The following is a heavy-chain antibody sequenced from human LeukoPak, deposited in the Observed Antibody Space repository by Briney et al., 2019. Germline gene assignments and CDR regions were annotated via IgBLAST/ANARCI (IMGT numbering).Heavy chain of an antibody. D-gene: IGHD3-22*01. V-gene: IGHV4-34*01. CDR3: ARRSRSWRTSYSDTSGPTGWFDP. Sequence: SETLSLTCAVYGGSFSGYYWSWIRQPPGKGLEWIVEINHSGSTNYNPSLKSRLTISVATSKNQSSLNLNPVTAADTSVYYCARRSRSWRTSYSDTSGPTGWFDPWGQGTLVIVSS. CDR1: GGSFSGYY. CDR2: INHSGST. J-gene: IGHJ5*02.